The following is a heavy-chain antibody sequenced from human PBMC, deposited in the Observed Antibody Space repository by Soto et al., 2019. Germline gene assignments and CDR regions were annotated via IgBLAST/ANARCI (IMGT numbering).Heavy chain of an antibody. CDR2: ISKDGSKT. CDR1: GFTFTNFA. V-gene: IGHV3-30*03. CDR3: ARDAYSYPYSSDY. J-gene: IGHJ4*02. D-gene: IGHD5-18*01. Sequence: GGSLRLSCGASGFTFTNFAMHWVRQAPGKGLEWVAVISKDGSKTDFADSVKGRFTISRENSKNTVYLQMNSLTREDTALYYCARDAYSYPYSSDYWGPGTLVTVYS.